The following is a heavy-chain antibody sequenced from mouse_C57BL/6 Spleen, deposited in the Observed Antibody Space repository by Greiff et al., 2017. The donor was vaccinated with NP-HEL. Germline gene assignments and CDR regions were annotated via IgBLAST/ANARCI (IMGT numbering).Heavy chain of an antibody. J-gene: IGHJ4*01. Sequence: EVKLMESGPVLVKPGASVKMSCKASGYTFTDYYMNWVKQSHGKSLEWIGVINPYNGGTSYNQKFKGKATLTVDKSSSTAYMELNSLTSEDSAVYYCARYPCDGSSYADYWGKGTSVTVSS. CDR2: INPYNGGT. CDR3: ARYPCDGSSYADY. D-gene: IGHD1-1*01. V-gene: IGHV1-19*01. CDR1: GYTFTDYY.